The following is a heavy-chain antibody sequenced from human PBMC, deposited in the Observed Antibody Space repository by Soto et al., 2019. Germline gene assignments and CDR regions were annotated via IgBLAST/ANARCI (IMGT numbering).Heavy chain of an antibody. CDR1: GYTFTSYA. V-gene: IGHV1-3*04. D-gene: IGHD3-10*01. CDR2: IKTGNGNT. J-gene: IGHJ6*03. CDR3: ARDSMVRGVYGYMDV. Sequence: ASVKVSCKASGYTFTSYAMHWVRQAPGQRLEWMGWIKTGNGNTKYSQKFEGRGTITRDTSASTAYMEVSSLRSEDTAVYYCARDSMVRGVYGYMDVWGKGTTVTVSS.